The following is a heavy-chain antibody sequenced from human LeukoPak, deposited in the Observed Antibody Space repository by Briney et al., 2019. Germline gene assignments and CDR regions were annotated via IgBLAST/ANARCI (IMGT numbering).Heavy chain of an antibody. J-gene: IGHJ4*02. V-gene: IGHV4-39*07. D-gene: IGHD1-26*01. CDR1: GGSISSSSYY. CDR2: IYYSGST. CDR3: ARGLLVGNTGYYFDS. Sequence: SETLSLTCTVSGGSISSSSYYGGWIRQPPGKGLEWIGSIYYSGSTYYNPSLKSRVTISVDTSKNQFSLKLSSVTAADTAVYYCARGLLVGNTGYYFDSWGQGTLVTVSS.